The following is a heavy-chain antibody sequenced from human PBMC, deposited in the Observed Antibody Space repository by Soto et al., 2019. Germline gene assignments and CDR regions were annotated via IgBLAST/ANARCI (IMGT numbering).Heavy chain of an antibody. Sequence: QVQLVESGGGVVQPGRSLRLSCAASGFTFSSYGMHWVRQAPGKGLEWVAVISYDGSNKYYADSVKGRFTISRDNSXNXLXXQMNSLRAEDTAVYYCAKDTVYGDSLLLRGSAFDIWGQGTMVTVSS. CDR1: GFTFSSYG. CDR3: AKDTVYGDSLLLRGSAFDI. J-gene: IGHJ3*02. D-gene: IGHD4-17*01. V-gene: IGHV3-30*18. CDR2: ISYDGSNK.